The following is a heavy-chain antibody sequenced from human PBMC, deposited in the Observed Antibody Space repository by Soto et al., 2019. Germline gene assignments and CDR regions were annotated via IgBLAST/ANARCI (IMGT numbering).Heavy chain of an antibody. D-gene: IGHD3-10*01. CDR1: GYTFTPYS. J-gene: IGHJ4*02. CDR3: ARETGVVGIVKGELEF. CDR2: ISANNGKT. V-gene: IGHV1-18*04. Sequence: QVQLVQSGPEVKKPGASVKVSCKASGYTFTPYSFSWVRQAPGQGLEWIGWISANNGKTVYAQKFQDRVTMTTDTSTSTAHLELRSLKTDDTAIYYCARETGVVGIVKGELEFWGQGTLVTVSS.